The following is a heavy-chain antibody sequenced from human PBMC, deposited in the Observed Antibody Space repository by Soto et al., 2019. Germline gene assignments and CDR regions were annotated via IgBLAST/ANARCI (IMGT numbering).Heavy chain of an antibody. D-gene: IGHD6-13*01. CDR2: INHSGST. Sequence: PSETLSLTCAVYGGSFRGYYWSWIRQPPGKGLEWIGEINHSGSTNYNPSLKSRVTISVDTSKNQFSLKLSSVTAADTAVYYCARYIGGSSWLYYFDYWGQGTLVTVSS. CDR1: GGSFRGYY. CDR3: ARYIGGSSWLYYFDY. V-gene: IGHV4-34*01. J-gene: IGHJ4*02.